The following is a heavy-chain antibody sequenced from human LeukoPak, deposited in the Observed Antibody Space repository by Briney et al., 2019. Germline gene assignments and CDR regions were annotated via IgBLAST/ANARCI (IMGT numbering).Heavy chain of an antibody. D-gene: IGHD4-17*01. CDR2: INAGNGNT. CDR3: ARGVSGSTTVIPDY. J-gene: IGHJ4*02. Sequence: GASVKVSCKASGYTFTSYAMHWVRQAPGQRLEWMGWINAGNGNTKYSQEFQGRVTITRDTSASTAYMELSSLRSDDTAVYYCARGVSGSTTVIPDYWGQGTLVTVSS. CDR1: GYTFTSYA. V-gene: IGHV1-3*01.